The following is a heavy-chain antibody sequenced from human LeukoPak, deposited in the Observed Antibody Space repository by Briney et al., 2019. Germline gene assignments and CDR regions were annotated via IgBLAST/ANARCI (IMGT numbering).Heavy chain of an antibody. J-gene: IGHJ4*02. D-gene: IGHD2-15*01. Sequence: GESLKISCKGSGYSLTSYWIGWVRQMPGKGLEWMGIIYPGDSETRYSPSFQGQVTISADKSISTAYLQWSSLKASDTAIYYCARHVLSGGSCYPDYWGQGTRVTVAS. CDR3: ARHVLSGGSCYPDY. CDR1: GYSLTSYW. CDR2: IYPGDSET. V-gene: IGHV5-51*01.